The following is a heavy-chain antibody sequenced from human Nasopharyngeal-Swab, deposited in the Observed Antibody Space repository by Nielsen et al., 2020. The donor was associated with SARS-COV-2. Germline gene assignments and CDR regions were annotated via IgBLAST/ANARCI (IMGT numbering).Heavy chain of an antibody. CDR3: ARKLQLVRPFDY. Sequence: ASVKVSCKTSGYTFTAYYIHWVRQAPGQGLEWMGRINPNTGGTNYAQSFQGRVTMTRDTSLSTAYMELSSLRSDDTAFYYCARKLQLVRPFDYWGQGTLVTVSS. J-gene: IGHJ4*02. CDR2: INPNTGGT. V-gene: IGHV1-2*06. D-gene: IGHD6-13*01. CDR1: GYTFTAYY.